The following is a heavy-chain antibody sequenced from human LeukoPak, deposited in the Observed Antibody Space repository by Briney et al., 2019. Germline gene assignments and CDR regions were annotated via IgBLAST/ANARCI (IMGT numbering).Heavy chain of an antibody. J-gene: IGHJ5*02. CDR1: RDTFSRYG. Sequence: ASVKVSCKASRDTFSRYGITWVRLAPGQGLEWMGWISGYNDKTNYAQKFQGRVTMTTDISTTTAYMELRSLRFDDTALYYCAIVSLVRGDIGFWFDPWGQGTLVTVSS. CDR3: AIVSLVRGDIGFWFDP. CDR2: ISGYNDKT. V-gene: IGHV1-18*01. D-gene: IGHD3-10*01.